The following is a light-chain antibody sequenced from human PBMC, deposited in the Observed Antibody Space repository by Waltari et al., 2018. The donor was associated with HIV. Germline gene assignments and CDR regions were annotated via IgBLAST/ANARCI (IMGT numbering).Light chain of an antibody. CDR2: ENK. J-gene: IGLJ2*01. CDR1: SSNIGNNY. CDR3: GTWDSSLSVVV. Sequence: QSVLTQPPSVSAAPGQKVTISCSGSSSNIGNNYVSWYQHLPGTAPKLLIYENKRRPSGIPDRVSGSKSGTSATLGITGLQTGDEADYYCGTWDSSLSVVVFGGGTKLTVL. V-gene: IGLV1-51*02.